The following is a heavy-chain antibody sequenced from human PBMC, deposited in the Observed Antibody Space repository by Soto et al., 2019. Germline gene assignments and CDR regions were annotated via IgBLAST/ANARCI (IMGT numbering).Heavy chain of an antibody. CDR3: ARTQRGYCSSTSCRYGWFDP. CDR2: IYPGDSDT. V-gene: IGHV5-51*03. CDR1: GYSFTSYW. J-gene: IGHJ5*02. D-gene: IGHD2-2*01. Sequence: PGESLKISCKGSGYSFTSYWIGWVRQMPGKGLEWVGIIYPGDSDTRYSPSFQGQVTISADKSISTAYLQWSSLKASDTAMYYCARTQRGYCSSTSCRYGWFDPWGQGTLVTVSS.